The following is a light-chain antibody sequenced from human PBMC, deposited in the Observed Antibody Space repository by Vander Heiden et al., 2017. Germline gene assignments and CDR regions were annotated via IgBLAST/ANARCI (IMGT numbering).Light chain of an antibody. Sequence: DIQMTQSPSSVSVSVGDRVTITCRARTGISSWLVWYQQKPGKAPKLLIYAASRLQSGVPSRFSGSGSGTDFTLTISSLQPEDFATYYCQQSNSFPWTFGQGTKVEIK. J-gene: IGKJ1*01. CDR1: TGISSW. V-gene: IGKV1D-12*01. CDR3: QQSNSFPWT. CDR2: AAS.